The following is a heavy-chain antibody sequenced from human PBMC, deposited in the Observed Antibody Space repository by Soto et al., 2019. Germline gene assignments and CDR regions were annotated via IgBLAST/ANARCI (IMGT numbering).Heavy chain of an antibody. CDR2: VNHGGST. D-gene: IGHD2-15*01. Sequence: TLSLTCAVSGGSFSGFFWGWIRQPPGKGLEWIGEVNHGGSTNYNPSLKSRVTISSDTSKNHFSLTLRSVTAADTAVYYCAKAAVAAGGPFDIWGQGALVTVSS. V-gene: IGHV4-34*01. J-gene: IGHJ4*02. CDR3: AKAAVAAGGPFDI. CDR1: GGSFSGFF.